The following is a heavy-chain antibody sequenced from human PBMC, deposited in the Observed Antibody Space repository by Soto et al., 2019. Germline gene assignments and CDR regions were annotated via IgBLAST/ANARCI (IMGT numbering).Heavy chain of an antibody. CDR1: GFTFSSYA. CDR2: INSGGST. D-gene: IGHD1-7*01. CDR3: AKDQGYNWNYRWFDT. Sequence: PGGSLRLSCAASGFTFSSYAMSWVRQAPGKGLEWVSTINSGGSTYYADSVKGRFTISRDNSKNTLYLQMNSLRVEDTAVYYCAKDQGYNWNYRWFDTWGQGT. V-gene: IGHV3-23*01. J-gene: IGHJ5*02.